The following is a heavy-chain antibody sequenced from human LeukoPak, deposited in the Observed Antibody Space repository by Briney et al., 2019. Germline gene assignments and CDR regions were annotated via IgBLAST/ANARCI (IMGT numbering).Heavy chain of an antibody. V-gene: IGHV3-21*01. Sequence: YLRLSSAAEGRSFSRDCGSWWRQDPGKKLEWVTCISDSSRHIYYADSVKGRFTISRDNAKSSASLQMNSLRVDDTAVYYCARAYTNGDYLDYWGQGTLVTVSS. CDR2: ISDSSRHI. CDR3: ARAYTNGDYLDY. D-gene: IGHD4-17*01. CDR1: GRSFSRDC. J-gene: IGHJ4*02.